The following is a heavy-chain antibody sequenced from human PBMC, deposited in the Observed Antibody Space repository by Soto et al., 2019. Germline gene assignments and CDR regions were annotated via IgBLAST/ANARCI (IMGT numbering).Heavy chain of an antibody. CDR1: GGSISSSNW. Sequence: PSETLSLTCAVSGGSISSSNWWSWARQPPGKGLEWIGEIYHSGSTNYNPSLKSRVTISVDKSKNQFSLKLSSVTAADTAVYYCARSPDSSGYYPRWYYYGMDVWGQGTTVTVS. V-gene: IGHV4-4*02. J-gene: IGHJ6*02. D-gene: IGHD3-22*01. CDR3: ARSPDSSGYYPRWYYYGMDV. CDR2: IYHSGST.